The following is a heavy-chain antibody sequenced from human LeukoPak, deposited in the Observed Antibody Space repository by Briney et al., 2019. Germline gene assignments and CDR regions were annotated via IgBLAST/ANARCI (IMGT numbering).Heavy chain of an antibody. Sequence: SETLSLTCTVSGGSISSYYWSWIRQPPGKGLEWIGYIYYSGSTNYNPSLKSRVTISIDTSENQFSLKLSSVTAADTAVYYCARDLGPDYDFWSASSKWFDPWGQGTLVTVSS. D-gene: IGHD3-3*01. V-gene: IGHV4-59*12. CDR3: ARDLGPDYDFWSASSKWFDP. CDR1: GGSISSYY. J-gene: IGHJ5*02. CDR2: IYYSGST.